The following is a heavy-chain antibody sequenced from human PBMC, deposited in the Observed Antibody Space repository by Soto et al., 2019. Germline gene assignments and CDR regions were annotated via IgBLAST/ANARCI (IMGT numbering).Heavy chain of an antibody. CDR2: IYYSGST. Sequence: QLQLQESGPGLVKPSETLSLTCTVSGGSISSSSYYWGWIRQPPGKGLEWIGSIYYSGSTYYNPSLKSRVTISVDTSKNHFSLKLSSVTAADTAMYYCARQSITGSTGYYYGMDVWGHGTTVTVSS. V-gene: IGHV4-39*01. CDR3: ARQSITGSTGYYYGMDV. J-gene: IGHJ6*02. D-gene: IGHD1-20*01. CDR1: GGSISSSSYY.